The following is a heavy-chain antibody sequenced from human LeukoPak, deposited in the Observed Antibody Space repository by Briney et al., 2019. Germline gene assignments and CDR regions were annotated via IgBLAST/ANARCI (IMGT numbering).Heavy chain of an antibody. J-gene: IGHJ4*02. V-gene: IGHV3-23*01. Sequence: PGGSLRLSCAASGFTFSSYAMSWVRQAPGKGLEWISFISGSGGSTYYADAVKGRFTISRDNSENTLYLQMSSLRAEDTAVYYCAKRGRTGWYYFDYWGQGTLVTVSS. CDR1: GFTFSSYA. CDR3: AKRGRTGWYYFDY. CDR2: ISGSGGST. D-gene: IGHD6-19*01.